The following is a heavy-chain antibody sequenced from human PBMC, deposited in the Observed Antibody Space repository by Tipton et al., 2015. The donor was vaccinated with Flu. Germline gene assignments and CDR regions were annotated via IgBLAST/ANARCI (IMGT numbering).Heavy chain of an antibody. CDR1: GGFVSSYY. D-gene: IGHD3-16*01. Sequence: TLSLTCTVSGGFVSSYYWNWIRQPPGKGLEWIGYIYNNQYTKYNPSLKSRVTVSVDPSMCQFSLRLTSVTSADSAVYYCARSSTRGESDFWGQGILVTVSS. J-gene: IGHJ4*02. V-gene: IGHV4-4*09. CDR2: IYNNQYT. CDR3: ARSSTRGESDF.